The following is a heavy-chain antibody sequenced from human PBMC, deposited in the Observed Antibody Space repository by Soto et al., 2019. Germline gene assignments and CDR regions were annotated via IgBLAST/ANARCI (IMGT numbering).Heavy chain of an antibody. Sequence: QVQLQESGPGLVKPSQTLSLTCSVSGGSVSSGVHYWXWXRQPPGKGLEWIGYVYYTGSSYYNPXXXXRXXXXXXXXXXXXXXXXXXXXXXXXXXXXXXXXXXXXXXXXFEFWGQGALVTVSS. J-gene: IGHJ4*02. V-gene: IGHV4-30-4*01. CDR1: GGSVSSGVHY. CDR3: XXXXXXXXXXXFEF. CDR2: VYYTGSS.